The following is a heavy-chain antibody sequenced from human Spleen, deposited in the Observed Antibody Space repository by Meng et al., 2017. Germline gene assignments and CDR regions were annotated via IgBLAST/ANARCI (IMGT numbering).Heavy chain of an antibody. V-gene: IGHV1-69*04. CDR2: IIPILGIA. Sequence: SGASVKTHGYCGRVSCTASGVPLSRFTISWVRQAPGQGLEWMGRIIPILGIANYAQNFQGRVTITADKSTSTAYMELSSLRSDDTAVYYCARDRGPYYYESSGHRLLDVWSQGTMVTVSS. CDR3: ARDRGPYYYESSGHRLLDV. CDR1: GVPLSRFT. J-gene: IGHJ6*02. D-gene: IGHD3-22*01.